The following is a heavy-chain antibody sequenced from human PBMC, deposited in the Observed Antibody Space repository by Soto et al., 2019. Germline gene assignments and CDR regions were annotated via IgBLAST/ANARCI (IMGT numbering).Heavy chain of an antibody. CDR1: GFTFSSYW. Sequence: GGSLRLSCAASGFTFSSYWMHWVRQAPGKGLVWVSRINSDGSSTSYADSVKGRFTISRDNAKNTLYLQMNSLRAEDTAVYYCARDKAWDGYSGYDSAFDIWGQGTMVTVSS. CDR3: ARDKAWDGYSGYDSAFDI. V-gene: IGHV3-74*01. CDR2: INSDGSST. D-gene: IGHD5-12*01. J-gene: IGHJ3*02.